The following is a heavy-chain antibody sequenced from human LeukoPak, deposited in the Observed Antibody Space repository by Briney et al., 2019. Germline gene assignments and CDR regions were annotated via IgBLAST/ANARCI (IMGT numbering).Heavy chain of an antibody. CDR3: AGYDYGDYVGYYFDY. J-gene: IGHJ4*02. CDR1: GGSITSTNY. CDR2: VNLQGST. Sequence: SGTLSLTCGVSGGSITSTNYWTWVRQPPGKGLEWIGEVNLQGSTNYNPSLMGRVAISVDMSENHISLQLTSVTAADTAVYYCAGYDYGDYVGYYFDYWGQGTLVTVSS. D-gene: IGHD4-17*01. V-gene: IGHV4-4*02.